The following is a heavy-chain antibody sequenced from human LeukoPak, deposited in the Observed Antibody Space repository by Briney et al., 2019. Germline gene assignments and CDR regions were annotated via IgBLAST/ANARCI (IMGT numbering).Heavy chain of an antibody. Sequence: GGSLRLSCTTSGFTFGDYTMSWFRQAPGKGLEWVGLIRNKAYGGTIEYAASVKGRFTISRDDSKSIAYLQMDSLKDEDTAVYYCMRGYSGTPSWGPGTLVTVSS. V-gene: IGHV3-49*03. CDR3: MRGYSGTPS. CDR1: GFTFGDYT. D-gene: IGHD1-26*01. CDR2: IRNKAYGGTI. J-gene: IGHJ4*02.